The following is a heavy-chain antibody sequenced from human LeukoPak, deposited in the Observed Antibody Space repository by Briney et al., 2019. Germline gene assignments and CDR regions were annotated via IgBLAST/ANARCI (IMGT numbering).Heavy chain of an antibody. D-gene: IGHD2-2*02. J-gene: IGHJ4*02. CDR1: GYTSTSYY. CDR2: INPSGGST. V-gene: IGHV1-46*01. Sequence: GASVTVSCKASGYTSTSYYMHWVRQAPGQGLEWMGLINPSGGSTSYAQKFQGRVTMTRDTSTSTVYMELSSLRSEDTAVYYCAREGLRYCSSTSCYREKYYFDYWGQGTLVTVSS. CDR3: AREGLRYCSSTSCYREKYYFDY.